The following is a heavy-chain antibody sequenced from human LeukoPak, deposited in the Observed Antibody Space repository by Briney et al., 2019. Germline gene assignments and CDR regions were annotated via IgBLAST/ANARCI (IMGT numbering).Heavy chain of an antibody. V-gene: IGHV4-59*08. D-gene: IGHD3-3*01. CDR2: IYYSGST. Sequence: SETLSLTCTVSGGSISSYYWSWIRQPPGKGLEWIGYIYYSGSTNYNPSLKSRVTISVDTSKNQFSLKLSSVTAADTAVYYCARHKGFLEWLPHDAFDIWGQGTRVTVSS. CDR1: GGSISSYY. CDR3: ARHKGFLEWLPHDAFDI. J-gene: IGHJ3*02.